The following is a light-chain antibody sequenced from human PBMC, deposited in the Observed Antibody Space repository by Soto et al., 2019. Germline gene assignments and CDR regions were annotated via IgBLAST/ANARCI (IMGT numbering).Light chain of an antibody. CDR1: NSDVGGYDR. Sequence: QSALTQPASVSGSPGQSITISCTGTNSDVGGYDRVSWYQHHPGKAPKLLIFEVYNRPSGISDRFSGSKSGDTASLTISGLQAEDEADYYCASYTSSSTSVIFGRGTKVTVL. J-gene: IGLJ2*01. CDR2: EVY. V-gene: IGLV2-14*01. CDR3: ASYTSSSTSVI.